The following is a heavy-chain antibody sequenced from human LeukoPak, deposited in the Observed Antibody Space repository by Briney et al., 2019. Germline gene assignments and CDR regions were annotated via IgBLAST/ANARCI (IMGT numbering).Heavy chain of an antibody. CDR3: ARVGSDGDYVLGYFDY. J-gene: IGHJ4*02. Sequence: SETLSLTCTVSGGSISNYYWSWLRQPPGKGLEWVGYIYYSGSTNYNPSLKSRVTISVDTSKKQFSLKLSSVTAADTAVYYCARVGSDGDYVLGYFDYWGQGTLVTVSS. CDR1: GGSISNYY. V-gene: IGHV4-59*01. CDR2: IYYSGST. D-gene: IGHD3-16*01.